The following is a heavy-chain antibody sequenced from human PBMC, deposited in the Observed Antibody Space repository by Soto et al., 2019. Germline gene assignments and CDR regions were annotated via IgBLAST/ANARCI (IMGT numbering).Heavy chain of an antibody. CDR3: ARVGGWYVPDY. D-gene: IGHD6-19*01. Sequence: QVQLVQSGAEEKKPGASVKVSCKASGYTFTSYAMHWVRQAPGQRLEWMGWINAGNGNTKYSQKFQGGXTXTXXTSASTAYMELSSLRSEDTAVYYCARVGGWYVPDYWGQGTLVTVSS. CDR2: INAGNGNT. V-gene: IGHV1-3*05. CDR1: GYTFTSYA. J-gene: IGHJ4*02.